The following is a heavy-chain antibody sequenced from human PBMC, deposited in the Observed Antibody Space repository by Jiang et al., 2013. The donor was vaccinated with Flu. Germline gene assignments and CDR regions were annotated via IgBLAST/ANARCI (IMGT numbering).Heavy chain of an antibody. CDR1: GFTFGDYA. V-gene: IGHV3-49*03. J-gene: IGHJ4*02. CDR2: IRSNLYHGTT. Sequence: VQLVESGGGLVQPGRSLRLSCTASGFTFGDYAMSWFRQAPGKGLEWVGFIRSNLYHGTTEYAASVKGRFTISRDDSKSIAYLQMSSLRTEDTAVYYCTRDLVRDIIMIPATYFDSWGQGTLVTVSS. D-gene: IGHD2-2*01. CDR3: TRDLVRDIIMIPATYFDS.